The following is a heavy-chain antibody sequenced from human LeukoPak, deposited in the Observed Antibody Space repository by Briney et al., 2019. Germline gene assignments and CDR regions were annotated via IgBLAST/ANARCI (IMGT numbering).Heavy chain of an antibody. CDR3: ARVKGIVVVPAAGDDY. D-gene: IGHD2-2*01. Sequence: GGSLRLSCAASGFTFNNAWMSWVRQAPGKGLEWVANIKQDGSEKYYVDSVKGRFTISRDNAKNSLYLQMNSLRAEDTAVYYCARVKGIVVVPAAGDDYWGQGTLVTVSS. CDR1: GFTFNNAW. J-gene: IGHJ4*02. CDR2: IKQDGSEK. V-gene: IGHV3-7*01.